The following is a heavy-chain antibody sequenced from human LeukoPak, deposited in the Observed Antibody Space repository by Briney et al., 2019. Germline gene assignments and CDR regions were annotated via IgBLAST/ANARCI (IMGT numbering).Heavy chain of an antibody. J-gene: IGHJ6*03. CDR1: GLSIISRNPY. CDR2: INHSHST. Sequence: KPSETVSLMYTLSGLSIISRNPYWSWIRQPPGKGLDRIGQINHSHSTHYIPSLKSRVIIAVDTSKNQFSLKLTSVTAADTAVYFCARVGDLFGAHRVPGLPPDYYDMDVWGKGTTVTVSS. CDR3: ARVGDLFGAHRVPGLPPDYYDMDV. V-gene: IGHV4-39*07. D-gene: IGHD3-3*01.